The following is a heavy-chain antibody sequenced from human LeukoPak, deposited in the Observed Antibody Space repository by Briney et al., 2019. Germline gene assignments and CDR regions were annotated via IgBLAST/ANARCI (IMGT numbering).Heavy chain of an antibody. CDR1: GFTFSDHY. CDR3: ARVCSSISCYGGNFDY. J-gene: IGHJ4*02. D-gene: IGHD2-2*01. V-gene: IGHV3-72*01. Sequence: QAGGSLRLSCAASGFTFSDHYMDWVRQAPGKGLEWVGRIRNKANSYTTEYAASVRGRFTISRDDSKNSLYLQMNSLKTEDTAVYYCARVCSSISCYGGNFDYWGQGTLVTVSS. CDR2: IRNKANSYTT.